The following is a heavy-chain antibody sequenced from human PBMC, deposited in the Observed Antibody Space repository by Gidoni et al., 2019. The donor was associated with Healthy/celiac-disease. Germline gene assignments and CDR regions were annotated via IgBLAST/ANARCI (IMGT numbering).Heavy chain of an antibody. Sequence: QVQLQESGPGLVKSSQTLSLTCTVSGGSISSGSYYWSWLRQPAGKGLEWIGRIYTSGSTNYNPSLKSRVTISVDTSENQFSLKLISVTAADTAVYFCARDQLTFYYDSGKERGSSYYYYMDVWGKGTTVTVSS. D-gene: IGHD3-10*01. CDR1: GGSISSGSYY. V-gene: IGHV4-61*02. CDR3: ARDQLTFYYDSGKERGSSYYYYMDV. J-gene: IGHJ6*03. CDR2: IYTSGST.